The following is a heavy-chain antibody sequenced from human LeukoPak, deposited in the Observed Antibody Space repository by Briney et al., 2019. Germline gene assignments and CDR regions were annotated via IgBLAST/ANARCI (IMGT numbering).Heavy chain of an antibody. Sequence: GGSLRLSCAASGFTFSSYSMNWVRQAPGKGLEWVAVISYDAINKYYTDSVKGRFTISRDNSKNTLYLQMNSLRAEDTAVYYCARGGLRWFFDYWGQGTLVTVSS. CDR1: GFTFSSYS. V-gene: IGHV3-30*03. D-gene: IGHD4-23*01. J-gene: IGHJ4*02. CDR3: ARGGLRWFFDY. CDR2: ISYDAINK.